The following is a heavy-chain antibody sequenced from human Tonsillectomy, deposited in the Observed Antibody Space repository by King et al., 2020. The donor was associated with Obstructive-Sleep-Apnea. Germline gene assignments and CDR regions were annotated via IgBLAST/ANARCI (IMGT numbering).Heavy chain of an antibody. CDR3: AKSSGSGSYTREFDY. CDR1: GGSISSYY. Sequence: QLQESGPGLVKPSETLSLTCTVSGGSISSYYWSWIRQPPGKGLEWIGYIYYSGSTNYNPSLKSRGTISVDTSKNQFSLKLSSVTAAATAVYYCAKSSGSGSYTREFDYWGQGTLVTVSS. J-gene: IGHJ4*02. V-gene: IGHV4-59*08. D-gene: IGHD3-10*01. CDR2: IYYSGST.